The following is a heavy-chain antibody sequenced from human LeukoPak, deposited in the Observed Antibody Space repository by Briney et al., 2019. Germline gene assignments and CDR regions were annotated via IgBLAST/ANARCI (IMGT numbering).Heavy chain of an antibody. CDR2: LSGSGGGT. D-gene: IGHD3-16*01. CDR1: GFTFSSYA. J-gene: IGHJ4*02. Sequence: GGSLRLSCAASGFTFSSYAMSWVRQAPGKGLEWVSTLSGSGGGTYYADSVKGRFTFSRDNSKNTLYLQMNSLRAEDTAVYYCARKGGITYYFDYWGQGTLVTVSS. V-gene: IGHV3-23*01. CDR3: ARKGGITYYFDY.